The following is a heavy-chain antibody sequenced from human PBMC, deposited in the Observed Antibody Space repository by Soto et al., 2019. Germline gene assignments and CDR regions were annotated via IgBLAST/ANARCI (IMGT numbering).Heavy chain of an antibody. Sequence: ASVKVSCTASGYTFTGYYMHWVRQAPGQGLEWMGWINPNSGGTNYAQNFQGWVTMTRDTSISTAYMELSRLRSDDTAVYYCARTHCSSTRCYVGSWDYWGQGTLVTVSS. J-gene: IGHJ4*02. CDR3: ARTHCSSTRCYVGSWDY. CDR2: INPNSGGT. V-gene: IGHV1-2*04. D-gene: IGHD2-2*01. CDR1: GYTFTGYY.